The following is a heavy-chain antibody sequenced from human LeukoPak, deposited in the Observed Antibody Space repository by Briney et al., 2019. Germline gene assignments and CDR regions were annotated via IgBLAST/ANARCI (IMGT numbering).Heavy chain of an antibody. V-gene: IGHV3-23*01. D-gene: IGHD3-10*01. CDR1: LFTFSSYA. CDR2: INPSGGDT. J-gene: IGHJ4*02. CDR3: ARAYNYGSGSYYSFFDN. Sequence: GGSLRLSCAASLFTFSSYAMTWVRQAPGKGLEWVSTINPSGGDTYYADSVRGRFTISRDNSKKTLYLQMDSLRAEDTAVYYCARAYNYGSGSYYSFFDNWGQGTLVTVSS.